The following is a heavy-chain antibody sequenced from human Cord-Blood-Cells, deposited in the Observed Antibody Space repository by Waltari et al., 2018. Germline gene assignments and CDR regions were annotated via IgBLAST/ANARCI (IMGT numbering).Heavy chain of an antibody. CDR1: GYTFTSYA. J-gene: IGHJ6*02. D-gene: IGHD3-3*01. Sequence: QVQLVQSGSELKKPGASVKVSCKASGYTFTSYAMNLVRQAPGQGLEWMGWINTNTGNPTYAQGFTGRFVFSLDTSVSTAYLQICSLKAEDTAVYYCARDTLEWLSYYYGMDVWGQGTTVTVSS. CDR2: INTNTGNP. V-gene: IGHV7-4-1*01. CDR3: ARDTLEWLSYYYGMDV.